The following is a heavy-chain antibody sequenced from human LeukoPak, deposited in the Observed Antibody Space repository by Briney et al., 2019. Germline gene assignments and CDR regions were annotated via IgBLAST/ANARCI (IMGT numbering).Heavy chain of an antibody. J-gene: IGHJ1*01. D-gene: IGHD3-22*01. CDR3: ARAPSEIGGYYPEYFRH. CDR2: LKSDGST. V-gene: IGHV3-74*01. Sequence: GGSLRLSCAASGFTFSSYWMHWVRQAPGKGLVWVSRLKSDGSTRCADSVKGRFTISRDNAKNTVSLQMNSLRAEDTGVYYCARAPSEIGGYYPEYFRHWGQGTLVTVSP. CDR1: GFTFSSYW.